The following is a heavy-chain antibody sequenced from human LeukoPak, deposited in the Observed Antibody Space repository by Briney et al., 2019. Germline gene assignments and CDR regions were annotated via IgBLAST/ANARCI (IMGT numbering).Heavy chain of an antibody. CDR2: IIPIFGTA. Sequence: SVKVSCKASGGTFSSYAISWVRQAPGQGLEWMGGIIPIFGTANYAQKFQGRVTITADKSTGTAYMELSSLRSEDTAVYYCARVVDHDYGDYYLDYWGQGTLVTVSS. CDR3: ARVVDHDYGDYYLDY. CDR1: GGTFSSYA. J-gene: IGHJ4*02. D-gene: IGHD4-17*01. V-gene: IGHV1-69*06.